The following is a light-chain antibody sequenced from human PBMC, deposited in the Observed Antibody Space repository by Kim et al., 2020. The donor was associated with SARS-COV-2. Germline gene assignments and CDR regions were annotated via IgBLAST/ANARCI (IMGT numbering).Light chain of an antibody. CDR3: QQYGSSPCT. Sequence: LSPGETATLSCWASQSVASNYLAWYQQNPGQAPRLLIFDASTRATGISDRFSGSGSGTDFSLTISRLEPEDFAVYYCQQYGSSPCTFGQGTKLEI. CDR1: QSVASNY. CDR2: DAS. V-gene: IGKV3-20*01. J-gene: IGKJ2*02.